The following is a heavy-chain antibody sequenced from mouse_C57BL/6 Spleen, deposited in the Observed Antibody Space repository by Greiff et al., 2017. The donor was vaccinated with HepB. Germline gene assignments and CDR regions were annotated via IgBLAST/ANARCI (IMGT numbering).Heavy chain of an antibody. J-gene: IGHJ4*01. Sequence: EVKLVESGGGLVKPGGSLKLSCAASGFTFSDYGMHWVRQAPEKGLEWVAYISSVSCTIYYADTVKGRFTISRDNAKNTLFLQMTSLRSEDTAMYDCATMVTTGGYAMDYWGQGTSVTVSS. CDR3: ATMVTTGGYAMDY. D-gene: IGHD2-2*01. CDR2: ISSVSCTI. V-gene: IGHV5-17*01. CDR1: GFTFSDYG.